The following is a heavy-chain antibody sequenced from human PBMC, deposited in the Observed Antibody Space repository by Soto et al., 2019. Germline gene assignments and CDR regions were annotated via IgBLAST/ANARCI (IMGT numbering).Heavy chain of an antibody. J-gene: IGHJ4*02. CDR3: ARVYCSGGSCYPPPYYFDY. CDR2: IKHDGSAK. Sequence: GGSLRLSCAASGFTFASYSMNWVRQAPGKGLEWVANIKHDGSAKYYVDSVKGRFTISRDNAKNSLYLQMNSLRAEDTAVYYCARVYCSGGSCYPPPYYFDYWGQGTLVTVSS. D-gene: IGHD2-15*01. V-gene: IGHV3-7*01. CDR1: GFTFASYS.